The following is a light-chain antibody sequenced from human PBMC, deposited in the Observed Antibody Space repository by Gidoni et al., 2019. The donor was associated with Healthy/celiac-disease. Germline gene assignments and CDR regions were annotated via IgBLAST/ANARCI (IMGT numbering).Light chain of an antibody. CDR2: AAS. V-gene: IGKV1-39*01. CDR1: QRISSY. J-gene: IGKJ3*01. Sequence: IHMTQPPSSLSASVGDRVTITCRASQRISSYLNWYQQKPGKAPKLLIYAASSLQSGVPSRFSGSGSGTDFTLTISSLQPEDFATYYCQQSYSTPRTFGPGTKVDIK. CDR3: QQSYSTPRT.